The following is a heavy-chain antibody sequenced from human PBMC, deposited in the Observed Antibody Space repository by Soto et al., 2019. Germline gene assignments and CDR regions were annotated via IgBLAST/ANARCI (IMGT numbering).Heavy chain of an antibody. CDR3: ARHGDPAGWPGRYYCYYYGMDV. CDR1: GYSFTNYW. V-gene: IGHV5-51*01. D-gene: IGHD3-10*01. J-gene: IGHJ6*02. CDR2: VYPGDSDT. Sequence: PGESLEISCNGSGYSFTNYWIGWVREMPGKGLGWVGVVYPGDSDTRYSPSFQGQVTISADKSISTAYLQWSSLKASDTAMYYCARHGDPAGWPGRYYCYYYGMDVWGQGTTVTVSS.